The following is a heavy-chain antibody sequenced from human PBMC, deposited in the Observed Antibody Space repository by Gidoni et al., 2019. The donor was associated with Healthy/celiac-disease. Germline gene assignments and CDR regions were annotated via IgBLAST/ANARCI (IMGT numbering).Heavy chain of an antibody. CDR3: APRTPHDY. CDR1: GYTFTSYG. D-gene: IGHD1-7*01. CDR2: ISAYNGNT. J-gene: IGHJ4*02. V-gene: IGHV1-18*01. Sequence: QVPLVQSASAVQKPGAAVQVSCTASGYTFTSYGLSWVRQAPGQGLEWMGWISAYNGNTNYAQKLQGRVTMTTDTSTSTAYMELRSLRSDDTSVYYGAPRTPHDYWGQGTLVTVSS.